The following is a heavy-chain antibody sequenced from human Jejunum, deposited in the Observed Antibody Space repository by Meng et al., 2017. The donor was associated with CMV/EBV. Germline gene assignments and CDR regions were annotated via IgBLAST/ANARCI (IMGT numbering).Heavy chain of an antibody. Sequence: SYEMNWVRQAPGEGLEWVAYIGTSGGTMSYADSVKGRFTISRDDTKNSLYLQMDSLRAEDTAVYYCARDDCSSTSCYSKNVFDIWGQGTRVTVSS. D-gene: IGHD2-2*02. V-gene: IGHV3-48*03. J-gene: IGHJ3*02. CDR2: IGTSGGTM. CDR1: SYE. CDR3: ARDDCSSTSCYSKNVFDI.